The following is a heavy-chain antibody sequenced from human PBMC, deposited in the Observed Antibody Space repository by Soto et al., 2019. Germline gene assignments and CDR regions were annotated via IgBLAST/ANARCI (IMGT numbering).Heavy chain of an antibody. J-gene: IGHJ6*02. Sequence: PGGSLRLSCVVSGFTFSGYSMNWVRQTPGKGLEWLSYISSAGTTISYADSVKGRFTISRDNAKNSLYLQMNSLRDEDTAVYYCARDFDCAVCVCYTGYYYYGLDVWGQGTTVTVSS. CDR3: ARDFDCAVCVCYTGYYYYGLDV. D-gene: IGHD2-8*02. CDR2: ISSAGTTI. CDR1: GFTFSGYS. V-gene: IGHV3-48*02.